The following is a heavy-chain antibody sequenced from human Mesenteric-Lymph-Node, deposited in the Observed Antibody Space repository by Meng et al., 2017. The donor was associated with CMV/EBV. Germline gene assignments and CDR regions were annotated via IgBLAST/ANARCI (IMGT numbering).Heavy chain of an antibody. CDR3: ARDAGYYSSIWYDLNGLDI. Sequence: ASVKVSCKASRYSFTDYYVHWVRQAPGQGLEWMGWIHPNSGATYSAKRFQGRVTMTRDTSIGTAYMELSRLTFDDTAVYYCARDAGYYSSIWYDLNGLDIWGLGTMVTVSS. J-gene: IGHJ3*02. CDR2: IHPNSGAT. CDR1: RYSFTDYY. V-gene: IGHV1-2*02. D-gene: IGHD6-13*01.